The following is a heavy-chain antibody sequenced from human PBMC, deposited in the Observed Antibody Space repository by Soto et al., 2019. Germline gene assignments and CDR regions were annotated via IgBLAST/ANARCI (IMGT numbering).Heavy chain of an antibody. Sequence: QVQLVQSGAEVKKPGASVKVSCKASGYTFTSYAMHWVRQAPGQRLEWMGWINAGNGNTKYSQKFQGRVTITRDTSASTAYMELSSLRSEDTAVYYCARYSGYDDYYYDYMDVWGKGTTVTVSS. V-gene: IGHV1-3*01. D-gene: IGHD5-12*01. CDR3: ARYSGYDDYYYDYMDV. CDR2: INAGNGNT. CDR1: GYTFTSYA. J-gene: IGHJ6*03.